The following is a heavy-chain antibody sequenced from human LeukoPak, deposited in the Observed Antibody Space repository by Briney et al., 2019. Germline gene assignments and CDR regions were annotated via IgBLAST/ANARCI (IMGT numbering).Heavy chain of an antibody. J-gene: IGHJ4*02. CDR2: FDPVEGDT. CDR1: GYTLTELS. V-gene: IGHV1-24*01. Sequence: VASVKVSCKVSGYTLTELSMHWVRQAPGKGLEWVGGFDPVEGDTIYAQKFQGRVTMTEDTSTDTAYMELSSLRSDDAAVYYCAVTLEGRGRWEEIDYWGQGTLVTVSS. CDR3: AVTLEGRGRWEEIDY. D-gene: IGHD1-26*01.